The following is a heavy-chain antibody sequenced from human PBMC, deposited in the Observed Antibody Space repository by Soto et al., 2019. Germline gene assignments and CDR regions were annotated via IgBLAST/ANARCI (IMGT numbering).Heavy chain of an antibody. J-gene: IGHJ5*02. V-gene: IGHV4-31*03. Sequence: LSLTCTVSGGSISSGDYYWSWIRQHPGKGLEWIGTIYFSGTTYYNPSLKSRVTISVDTSKNQFSLNLSSVTAADTAVYYCARRDRSGFSYWLDTWGQGTLVTVSS. CDR2: IYFSGTT. CDR3: ARRDRSGFSYWLDT. CDR1: GGSISSGDYY. D-gene: IGHD3-22*01.